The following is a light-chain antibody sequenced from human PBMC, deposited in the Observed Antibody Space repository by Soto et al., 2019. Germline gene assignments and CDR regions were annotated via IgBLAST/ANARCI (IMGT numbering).Light chain of an antibody. Sequence: DIQMTQSPSTLSASVGDRGTITCRASQSISSWLAWYQQKPGKAPKIMSYAASSLQSGVPSRFSGSGSGTDLNLTISSLQPEDFATYYCQQSYSTPWTLGQGTKVDIK. CDR1: QSISSW. V-gene: IGKV1-39*01. CDR3: QQSYSTPWT. J-gene: IGKJ1*01. CDR2: AAS.